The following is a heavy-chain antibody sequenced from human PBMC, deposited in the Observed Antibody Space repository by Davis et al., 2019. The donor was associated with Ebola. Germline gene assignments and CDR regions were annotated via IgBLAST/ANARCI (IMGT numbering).Heavy chain of an antibody. Sequence: GSLRLSCTVSGGSISKYYWNWIRQPPGKGLEWIGFIFYSGTSNYNPSLKSRVTMSVDTSKDEFSLKLGSVTTADTAVYYCARAPFSNLYGMDVWGQGTTVTVSS. CDR1: GGSISKYY. V-gene: IGHV4-59*01. D-gene: IGHD3-3*02. CDR3: ARAPFSNLYGMDV. J-gene: IGHJ6*02. CDR2: IFYSGTS.